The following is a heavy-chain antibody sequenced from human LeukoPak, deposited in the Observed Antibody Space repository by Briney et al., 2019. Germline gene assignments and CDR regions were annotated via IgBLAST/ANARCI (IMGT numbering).Heavy chain of an antibody. Sequence: PSETLSLTCTVSGGSISSYYWSWIRQPPGKGLEWIGYIYYSGSTNYNPSLKSRVTISVDTSKNQFSLKLSSVTAADTAVYYCARLIRFLSLRRNYYDSSGSGRYFDYWGQGTLVTVSS. D-gene: IGHD3-22*01. CDR1: GGSISSYY. J-gene: IGHJ4*02. V-gene: IGHV4-59*12. CDR2: IYYSGST. CDR3: ARLIRFLSLRRNYYDSSGSGRYFDY.